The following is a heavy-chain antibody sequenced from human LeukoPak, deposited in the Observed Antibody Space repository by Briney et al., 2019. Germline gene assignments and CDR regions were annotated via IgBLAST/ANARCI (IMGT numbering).Heavy chain of an antibody. V-gene: IGHV1-69*06. CDR3: AGSIVGATTGWFDP. Sequence: SVEVSCKASGGTFSSYAISWVRQAPGQGLEWMGGIIPMFGTANYAQKFQGRVTITADKSTSTAYMELSSLRSEDTAVYYCAGSIVGATTGWFDPWGQGTLVTVSS. CDR2: IIPMFGTA. D-gene: IGHD1-26*01. J-gene: IGHJ5*02. CDR1: GGTFSSYA.